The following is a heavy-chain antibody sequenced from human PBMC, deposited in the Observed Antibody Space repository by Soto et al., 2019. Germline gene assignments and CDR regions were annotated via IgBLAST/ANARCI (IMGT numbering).Heavy chain of an antibody. CDR2: IIATFGTA. J-gene: IGHJ6*02. CDR1: VGTFSSYA. CDR3: ARTDYSNHEGYYYYGMDV. Sequence: QVQLVQSGAEVKKPGSSVKVSCKASVGTFSSYAISWVRQAPGQGLEWMGGIIATFGTANYAQKFQGRVTITADKSTSTAFMELSSLRPEDTAVYYCARTDYSNHEGYYYYGMDVWGQGTTVTVSS. V-gene: IGHV1-69*06. D-gene: IGHD4-4*01.